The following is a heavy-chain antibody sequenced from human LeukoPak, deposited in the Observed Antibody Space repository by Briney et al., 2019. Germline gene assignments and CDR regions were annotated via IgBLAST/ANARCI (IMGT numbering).Heavy chain of an antibody. CDR1: GGSFSGYY. CDR2: INHSGST. Sequence: PSETLSLTCAVYGGSFSGYYWSWIRQPPGKGLEWIGEINHSGSTNYNPSLKSRVTISVDTSKNQFSLKLSSVTAADTAVYYCARYYGSGSYHAPSFDYWGQGTLVTVSS. J-gene: IGHJ4*02. CDR3: ARYYGSGSYHAPSFDY. D-gene: IGHD3-10*01. V-gene: IGHV4-34*01.